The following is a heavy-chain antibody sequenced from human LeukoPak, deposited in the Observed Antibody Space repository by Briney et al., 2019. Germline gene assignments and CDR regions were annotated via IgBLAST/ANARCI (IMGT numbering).Heavy chain of an antibody. CDR3: ARVRSVEYPPNY. J-gene: IGHJ4*02. V-gene: IGHV1-3*01. CDR1: GYTFTSYA. D-gene: IGHD6-6*01. Sequence: ASVKVSCKASGYTFTSYAMHWVRQAPGQRLEWMGWINAGNGNTKYSQKFQGRVTITRDTSASTAYMELRSLRSDDTAVYYCARVRSVEYPPNYWGQGTLVTVSS. CDR2: INAGNGNT.